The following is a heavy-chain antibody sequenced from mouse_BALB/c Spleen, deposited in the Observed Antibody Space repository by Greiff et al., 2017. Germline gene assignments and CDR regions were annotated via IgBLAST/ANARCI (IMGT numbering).Heavy chain of an antibody. Sequence: VQLQQSGAELVKPGASVQLSCTASGFNITDSYMHWVKQRPEQGLEWIGRIDPANGNTNYDPKFQGKATITADTSSNTAYLQLSSLTSEDTAVYYCARDLIYDGNYYAMDYWGQGTSVTGSA. V-gene: IGHV14-3*02. CDR3: ARDLIYDGNYYAMDY. CDR1: GFNITDSY. J-gene: IGHJ4*01. CDR2: IDPANGNT. D-gene: IGHD2-1*01.